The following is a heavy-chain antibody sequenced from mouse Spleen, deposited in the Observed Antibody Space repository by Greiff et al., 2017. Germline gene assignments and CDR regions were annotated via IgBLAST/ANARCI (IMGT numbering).Heavy chain of an antibody. CDR1: GFTFSSYA. Sequence: EVQVVESGGGLVKLGGSLKLSCAASGFTFSSYAMSWVRQTPEKRLEWVATISSGGGNTYYPDSVKGRFTISRDNAKNTLYLQMSSLKSEDTAMYYCARHSPLLYYYGSSFDYWGQGTTLTVSS. J-gene: IGHJ2*01. D-gene: IGHD1-1*01. CDR3: ARHSPLLYYYGSSFDY. CDR2: ISSGGGNT. V-gene: IGHV5-9-3*01.